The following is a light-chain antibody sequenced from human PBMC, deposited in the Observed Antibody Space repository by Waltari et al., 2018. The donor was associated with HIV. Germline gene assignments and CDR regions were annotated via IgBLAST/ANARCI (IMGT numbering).Light chain of an antibody. V-gene: IGKV1-5*03. CDR2: KAS. J-gene: IGKJ4*01. CDR3: QQYNSYRT. Sequence: DIQMTQSPSTLSASVGDRVTITCRASQSIRSWLAWYQQKPGKAPKLLIYKASSLESGVPSRFSGSGSGTEFTLTIISLQPDDFATYYCQQYNSYRTFGGGTKVEIK. CDR1: QSIRSW.